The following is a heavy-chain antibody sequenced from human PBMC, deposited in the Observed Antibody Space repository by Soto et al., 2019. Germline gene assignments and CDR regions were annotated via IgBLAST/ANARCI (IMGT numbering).Heavy chain of an antibody. J-gene: IGHJ4*02. CDR2: IYHSGST. CDR1: GGSIRSGCYS. V-gene: IGHV4-30-2*01. CDR3: AREGNLGRWIQPLDS. Sequence: PSETLSLTCAVSGGSIRSGCYSWSWIRQPPGKGLEWIGYIYHSGSTYYNPSLKSRVTMSVDTSKNHFSLKLISVTTADTAVYFCAREGNLGRWIQPLDSWGQGTLVTVSS. D-gene: IGHD2-2*03.